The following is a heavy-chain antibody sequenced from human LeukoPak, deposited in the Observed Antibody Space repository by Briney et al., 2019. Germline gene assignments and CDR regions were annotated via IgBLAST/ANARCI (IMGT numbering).Heavy chain of an antibody. V-gene: IGHV5-51*01. J-gene: IGHJ4*02. CDR2: IYPGDSDT. CDR1: GYRFTNYW. Sequence: GESLKISCKGSGYRFTNYWIGWVRQMPGKGLEWMGIIYPGDSDTRYNPSFQGQVTISADKSISTAYLQWSSLKASDTAMYYCARGDYGDFRVFYTLFDYWGQGTLVTVSS. CDR3: ARGDYGDFRVFYTLFDY. D-gene: IGHD4-17*01.